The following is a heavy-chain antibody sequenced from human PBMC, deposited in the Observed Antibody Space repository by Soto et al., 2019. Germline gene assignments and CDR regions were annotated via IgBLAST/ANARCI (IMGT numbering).Heavy chain of an antibody. CDR3: GTIVDKAGGPIDY. V-gene: IGHV4-28*05. CDR2: IYYSGTI. Sequence: QVQLQESGPGLVKPSDTLSLTCAVSGYSISSSNWWAWIRQSPGKGLEWIGHIYYSGTIYYDASRKSRVTMSVDTSKNQYSLKLSSVTAVDTAVYYCGTIVDKAGGPIDYWGQGTLVTVSS. CDR1: GYSISSSNW. J-gene: IGHJ4*02. D-gene: IGHD5-18*01.